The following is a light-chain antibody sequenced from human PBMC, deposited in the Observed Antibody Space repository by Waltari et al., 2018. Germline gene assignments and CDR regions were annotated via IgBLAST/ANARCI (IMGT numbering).Light chain of an antibody. CDR1: QTVTTK. V-gene: IGKV3D-15*01. Sequence: ETVMTQSPDTLSVSPGERVTVSCRASQTVTTKLAWYQQKAGQAPRLIIYDASTRATGIPSRFSGSGSGTEFTLTINSLQSEDSAVYFCQQYNNWPPWTFGQGTKVEIK. J-gene: IGKJ1*01. CDR3: QQYNNWPPWT. CDR2: DAS.